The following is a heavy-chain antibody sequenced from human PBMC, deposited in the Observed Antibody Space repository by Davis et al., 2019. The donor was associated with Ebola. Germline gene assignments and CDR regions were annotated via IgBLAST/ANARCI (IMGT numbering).Heavy chain of an antibody. CDR1: GGSISSGGYY. CDR3: AREGPLDAFDI. Sequence: PGGSLRLSCTVSGGSISSGGYYWSWIRQPPGKGLEWIGYIYYSGSTNYNPSLKSRVTISVDTSKNQFSLKLSSVTAADTAVYYCAREGPLDAFDIWGQGTMVTVSS. J-gene: IGHJ3*02. V-gene: IGHV4-61*08. CDR2: IYYSGST.